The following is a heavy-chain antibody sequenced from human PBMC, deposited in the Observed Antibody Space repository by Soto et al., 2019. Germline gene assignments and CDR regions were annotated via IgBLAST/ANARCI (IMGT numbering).Heavy chain of an antibody. Sequence: EVQLVESGGGSVQPGGSLRLSCAASGFTFSTYSMNWVRQAPGKGLEWVSYISSSSSTIYYADSVKGRFTISRDNAKNSLYLQMNSLRDEDTAVYYCARGLGYCSGGSCYSDYWGQGTLVTVSS. V-gene: IGHV3-48*02. CDR3: ARGLGYCSGGSCYSDY. D-gene: IGHD2-15*01. CDR1: GFTFSTYS. CDR2: ISSSSSTI. J-gene: IGHJ4*02.